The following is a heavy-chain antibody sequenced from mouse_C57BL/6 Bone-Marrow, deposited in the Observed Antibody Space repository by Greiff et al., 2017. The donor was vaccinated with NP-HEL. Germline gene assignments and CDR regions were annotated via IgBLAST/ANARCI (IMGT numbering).Heavy chain of an antibody. CDR2: IDPNSGGT. Sequence: QVQLQQPGAELVKPGASVKLSCKASGYTFTSYWMHWVKQRPGRGLEWIGRIDPNSGGTKYNEKFKSKATLTVDKPSSPAYMQLSSLTSEDSAVYYCARGLRFYYYGRNFYAMDYWGQGTSVTVSS. CDR3: ARGLRFYYYGRNFYAMDY. D-gene: IGHD1-1*01. J-gene: IGHJ4*01. V-gene: IGHV1-72*01. CDR1: GYTFTSYW.